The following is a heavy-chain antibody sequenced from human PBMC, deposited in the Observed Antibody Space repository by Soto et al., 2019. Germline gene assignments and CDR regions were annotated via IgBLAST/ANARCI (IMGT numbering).Heavy chain of an antibody. CDR1: GFTVSSNY. CDR2: IYSGGST. Sequence: EVQLVESGGGLIQPGGSLRLSCAASGFTVSSNYMSWVRQAPGKGLEWVSVIYSGGSTYYADSVKGRFTISRDNSKNTLYLQMNSLRAEDTAVYYCARDHREGPRITMVRGVIIRYYYYYGMDVWGQGTTVTVSS. J-gene: IGHJ6*02. V-gene: IGHV3-53*01. CDR3: ARDHREGPRITMVRGVIIRYYYYYGMDV. D-gene: IGHD3-10*01.